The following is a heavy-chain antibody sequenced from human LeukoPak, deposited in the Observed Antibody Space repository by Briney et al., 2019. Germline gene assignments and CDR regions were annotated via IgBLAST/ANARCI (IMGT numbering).Heavy chain of an antibody. J-gene: IGHJ3*02. CDR1: GYTFTSYY. CDR2: INPSGGRT. V-gene: IGHV1-46*01. D-gene: IGHD3-22*01. CDR3: ASLKNSYDSSGYLVTDAFDI. Sequence: ASVKVSCKASGYTFTSYYMHWVRQAPGQGLEWMGLINPSGGRTTYAQKFQGRVTMTTDTSTSTAYMELRSLRSDDTAVYYCASLKNSYDSSGYLVTDAFDIWGQGTMVTVSS.